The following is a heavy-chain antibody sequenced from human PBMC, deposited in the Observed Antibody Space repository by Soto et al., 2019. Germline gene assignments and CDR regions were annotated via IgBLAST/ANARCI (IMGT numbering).Heavy chain of an antibody. J-gene: IGHJ5*02. CDR1: GFTFSSYA. CDR2: ISGSGGST. CDR3: AKEGIELMVSNNWFDP. D-gene: IGHD2-8*01. Sequence: GESLKISCAASGFTFSSYAMSWVRQAPGKGLEWVSAISGSGGSTYYADSVKGRFTISRDNSKNTLYLQMNSLRAEDTAVYYCAKEGIELMVSNNWFDPWGQGTLVTVSS. V-gene: IGHV3-23*01.